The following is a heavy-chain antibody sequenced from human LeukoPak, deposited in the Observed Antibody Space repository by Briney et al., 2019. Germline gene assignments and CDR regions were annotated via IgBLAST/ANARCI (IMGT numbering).Heavy chain of an antibody. J-gene: IGHJ3*02. V-gene: IGHV4-39*01. Sequence: PSETLSLTCTVSGGSISSSSYYWGWIRQPPGKGLEWIGSIYYSGSTYYNPSLKSRVTISVDTSKNQFSLKLSSVTAADTAVYYCARGFSSPFDIWGQGTMVTVSS. CDR1: GGSISSSSYY. CDR3: ARGFSSPFDI. CDR2: IYYSGST.